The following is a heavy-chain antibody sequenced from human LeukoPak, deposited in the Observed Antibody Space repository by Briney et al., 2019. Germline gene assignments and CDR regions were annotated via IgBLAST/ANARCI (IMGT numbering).Heavy chain of an antibody. V-gene: IGHV4-61*02. J-gene: IGHJ4*02. CDR3: ARIRCGHSGSLCYNR. CDR2: ISNNGGT. D-gene: IGHD2-21*01. CDR1: PGSLDSDLYY. Sequence: SQTLSLTCAVSPGSLDSDLYYWTWIRQPAGKGLEWIGRISNNGGTAYNPSLRSRVTITIDTSNNRLSLKVTSVTAADTAVYYCARIRCGHSGSLCYNRWGLGTLVTVSS.